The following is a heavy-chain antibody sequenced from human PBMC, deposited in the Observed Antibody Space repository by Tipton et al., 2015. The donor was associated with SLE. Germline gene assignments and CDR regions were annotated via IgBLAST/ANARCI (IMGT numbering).Heavy chain of an antibody. CDR3: TRVGDGYLVRFDY. V-gene: IGHV3-49*04. D-gene: IGHD5-24*01. CDR2: IRSKTYGGKT. CDR1: GFTFGDYA. Sequence: SLRLSCTGSGFTFGDYAMSWVRQAPGKGLEWVGFIRSKTYGGKTEYAASVKGRFTIPRDDSKSIAYLQMNSLKTEDTAMYYCTRVGDGYLVRFDYWGQGTLVTVSS. J-gene: IGHJ4*02.